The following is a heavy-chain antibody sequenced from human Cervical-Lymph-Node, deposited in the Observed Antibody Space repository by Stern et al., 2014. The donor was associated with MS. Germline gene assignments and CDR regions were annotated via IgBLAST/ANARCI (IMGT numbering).Heavy chain of an antibody. CDR2: IYYSGTT. J-gene: IGHJ6*02. D-gene: IGHD3-3*01. CDR3: ARGFGDYGMDL. CDR1: GDSISPYY. Sequence: QMQLVQSGPGLVKPSETLSLTCIVSGDSISPYYWSWIRQPPGKGLEWIAYIYYSGTTNYNPSINSRVIISVDTSKNKISLKLTSVTAADTAVYYCARGFGDYGMDLWGQGTTVTVSS. V-gene: IGHV4-59*01.